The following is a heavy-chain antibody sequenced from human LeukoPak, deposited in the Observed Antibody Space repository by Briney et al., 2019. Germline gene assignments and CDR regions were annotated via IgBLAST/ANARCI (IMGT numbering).Heavy chain of an antibody. Sequence: SETLSLTCTVSGYSISSGYYWSWIRQPPGKGLEWIGEINHSGSTNYNPSLKSRVTISVDTSKNQFSLKLSSVTAADTAVYYCARQKWITMIVVVISREGYFDYWGQGTLVTVSS. CDR3: ARQKWITMIVVVISREGYFDY. D-gene: IGHD3-22*01. CDR2: INHSGST. J-gene: IGHJ4*02. V-gene: IGHV4-38-2*02. CDR1: GYSISSGYY.